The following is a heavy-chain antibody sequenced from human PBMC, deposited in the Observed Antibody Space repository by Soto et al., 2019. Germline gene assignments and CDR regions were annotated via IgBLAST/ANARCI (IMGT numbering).Heavy chain of an antibody. J-gene: IGHJ4*02. CDR2: INPNSGGT. D-gene: IGHD2-8*02. V-gene: IGHV1-2*02. Sequence: QVQLVQSGAEVKKPGSSVKVSCKASGGTFSSYAISWVRQAPGQGLEWMGGINPNSGGTNYAQKFQGRVTMTRDTSISTAYMELSRLRSDDTAVYYCARDRAWWNYWGQGTLVTVSS. CDR3: ARDRAWWNY. CDR1: GGTFSSYA.